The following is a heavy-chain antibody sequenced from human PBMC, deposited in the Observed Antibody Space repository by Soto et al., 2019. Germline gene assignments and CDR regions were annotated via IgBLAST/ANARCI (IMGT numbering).Heavy chain of an antibody. CDR2: ISYDGSNK. Sequence: QVQLVESGGGVVQPGRSLRLSCAASGFTFSSYGMHWVRQAPGKGLEWVAVISYDGSNKYYADSVKGRFTISRDNSKNTLYLQMNSLRAEDTAVYYCAKDQYYDFWSGSVGDVW. D-gene: IGHD3-3*01. CDR3: AKDQYYDFWSGSVGDV. CDR1: GFTFSSYG. V-gene: IGHV3-30*18. J-gene: IGHJ6*01.